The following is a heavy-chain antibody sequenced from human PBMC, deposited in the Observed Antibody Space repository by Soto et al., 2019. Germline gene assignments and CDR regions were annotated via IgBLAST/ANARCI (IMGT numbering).Heavy chain of an antibody. V-gene: IGHV3-53*04. Sequence: EVQLVESGGGLVQPGGSLRLSCAASGFTVSSNYMIWVRQAPGKGLEWVSVIYSGGSTYYADSVKGRFTISRHNSKNTLYLQMSSLRAEYTAVYYCARAYGSGNWGQGNLVTVSS. J-gene: IGHJ4*02. CDR2: IYSGGST. D-gene: IGHD3-10*01. CDR1: GFTVSSNY. CDR3: ARAYGSGN.